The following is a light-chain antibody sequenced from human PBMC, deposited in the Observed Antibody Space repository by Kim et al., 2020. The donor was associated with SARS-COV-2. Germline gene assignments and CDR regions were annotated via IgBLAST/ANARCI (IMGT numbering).Light chain of an antibody. CDR3: QQRSNWRGT. Sequence: SLSQVERATLSCRASQSVSSYLAWYQQKPGQAPRLLIYDASNRATGIPARFSGSGSGTDFTLTISSLEPEDFAVYYCQQRSNWRGTFGQGTKLEIK. J-gene: IGKJ2*01. CDR1: QSVSSY. V-gene: IGKV3-11*01. CDR2: DAS.